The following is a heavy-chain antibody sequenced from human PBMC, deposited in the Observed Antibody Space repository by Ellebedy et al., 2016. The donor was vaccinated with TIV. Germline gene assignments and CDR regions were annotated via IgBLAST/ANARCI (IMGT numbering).Heavy chain of an antibody. D-gene: IGHD5-12*01. CDR3: ARVRYSGYDSQVFDY. V-gene: IGHV1-46*01. Sequence: ASVKVSXXASGYTFTSYYMHWVRQAPGQGLEWMGIINPSGGSTSYAQKFQGRVTMTRDTSTSTVYMELSSLRSEDTAVYYCARVRYSGYDSQVFDYWGQGTLVTVSS. J-gene: IGHJ4*02. CDR1: GYTFTSYY. CDR2: INPSGGST.